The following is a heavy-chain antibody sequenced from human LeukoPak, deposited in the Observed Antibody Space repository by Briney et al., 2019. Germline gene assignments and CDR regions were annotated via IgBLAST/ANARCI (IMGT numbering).Heavy chain of an antibody. CDR3: ARAPGCRVAATKVIRTCYYYMDV. CDR2: IYHSGST. J-gene: IGHJ6*03. D-gene: IGHD2-15*01. Sequence: PSETLSLTCTVSGYSISSGYYWGWIRQPPGKGLEWIGSIYHSGSTYYNPSLKSRVTISVDTSKNQFSLKLSSVTAADTAVYYCARAPGCRVAATKVIRTCYYYMDVWGKGTTVTVSS. V-gene: IGHV4-38-2*02. CDR1: GYSISSGYY.